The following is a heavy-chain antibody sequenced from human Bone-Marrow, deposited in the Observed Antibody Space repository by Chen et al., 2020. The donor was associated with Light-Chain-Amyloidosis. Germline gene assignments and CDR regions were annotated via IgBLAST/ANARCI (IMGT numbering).Heavy chain of an antibody. V-gene: IGHV4-39*02. Sequence: QLQLQESGPGLVKPSETLSLTCTVSGGSISSSSYYWGWIRQPPGKGLEWIGSIYYSGSTYYNPSLKSRVTISVDTSKNQFSQKLSSVTAADTAVYYCARESGYCSGGSCYYFDYWGQGTLVTVSS. D-gene: IGHD2-15*01. CDR1: GGSISSSSYY. CDR3: ARESGYCSGGSCYYFDY. J-gene: IGHJ4*02. CDR2: IYYSGST.